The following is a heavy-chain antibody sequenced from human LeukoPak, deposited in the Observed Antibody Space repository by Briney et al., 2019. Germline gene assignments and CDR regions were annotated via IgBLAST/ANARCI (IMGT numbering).Heavy chain of an antibody. Sequence: GRSLRLSCAASGFTFSSYAMHWVRQAPGKGLEWVAVISYDGSNKYYADSVKGRFTISRDNSKNTLYLQMNSLRAEVTAVYYCASDKRLDPWGQGSLVTVS. CDR1: GFTFSSYA. J-gene: IGHJ5*02. D-gene: IGHD3-9*01. CDR3: ASDKRLDP. CDR2: ISYDGSNK. V-gene: IGHV3-30*04.